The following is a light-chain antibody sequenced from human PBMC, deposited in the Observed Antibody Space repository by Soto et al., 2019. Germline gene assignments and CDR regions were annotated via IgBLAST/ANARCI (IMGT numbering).Light chain of an antibody. V-gene: IGKV3-11*01. CDR3: QQRSKMPLT. J-gene: IGKJ5*01. CDR2: DAS. Sequence: ELVVTQSPGTPSVSPGESANLSRGTSQSVSSNLAWYQQKPGQAPRLLIYDASNRATGIPARFSGTGSETDFNLTISSLETEDFAIYYCQQRSKMPLTFGHGTRVEIK. CDR1: QSVSSN.